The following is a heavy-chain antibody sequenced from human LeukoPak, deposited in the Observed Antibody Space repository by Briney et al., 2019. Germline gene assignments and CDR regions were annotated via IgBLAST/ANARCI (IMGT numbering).Heavy chain of an antibody. D-gene: IGHD5-12*01. CDR2: IYPGDSDT. CDR3: ARRMVATSDSFDF. CDR1: RYSFTSYW. V-gene: IGHV5-51*01. Sequence: GESLRISCKGSRYSFTSYWIGWVRQMPGKGLEWMGIIYPGDSDTRYSPSFQGQVTISADKSISTAYLQWSSLKASDTAMYYCARRMVATSDSFDFWGQGTMVTVSS. J-gene: IGHJ3*01.